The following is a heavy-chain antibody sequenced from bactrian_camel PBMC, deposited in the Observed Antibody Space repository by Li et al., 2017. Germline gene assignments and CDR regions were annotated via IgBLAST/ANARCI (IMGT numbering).Heavy chain of an antibody. J-gene: IGHJ4*01. Sequence: DVQLVESGGGLVQPGGSLRLFCTASGFSFSRSLMNWVRQAPGKGLEWVSLINRGDSSTYYADSVKGRFTIGRGRAENGVFLQMNSLKPEDTGMYYCVRELGGYLDYWGPGTQVTVS. CDR1: GFSFSRSL. CDR3: VRELGGYLDY. V-gene: IGHV3S40*01. D-gene: IGHD3*01. CDR2: INRGDSST.